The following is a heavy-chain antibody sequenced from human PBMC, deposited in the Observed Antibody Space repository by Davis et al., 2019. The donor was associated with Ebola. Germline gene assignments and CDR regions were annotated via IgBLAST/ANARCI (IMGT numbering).Heavy chain of an antibody. CDR1: GGSISSSSYY. CDR3: AARAGIRQQLAGVSGSYPDY. Sequence: PGGSLRLSCTVSGGSISSSSYYWGWIRQPPGKGLEWIGSIYHSGSTNYNPSLKSRVTISVDKSKNQFSLKLSSVTAADTAVYYCAARAGIRQQLAGVSGSYPDYWGQGTLVTVSS. D-gene: IGHD1-26*01. CDR2: IYHSGST. J-gene: IGHJ4*02. V-gene: IGHV4-39*01.